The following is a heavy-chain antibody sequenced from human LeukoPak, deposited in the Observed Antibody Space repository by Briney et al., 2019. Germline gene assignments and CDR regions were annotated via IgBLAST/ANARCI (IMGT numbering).Heavy chain of an antibody. CDR1: GFTFSSYG. J-gene: IGHJ4*02. Sequence: GGSLRLSCAASGFTFSSYGMHWVRQGPGKGLEWVAVISSDGSNIYYADSVKGRFTISRDNSKNTLYLQMNSLRAEDTAMYYCAKAENTLKLAARWGQGTLVTVSS. CDR3: AKAENTLKLAAR. V-gene: IGHV3-30*18. D-gene: IGHD6-19*01. CDR2: ISSDGSNI.